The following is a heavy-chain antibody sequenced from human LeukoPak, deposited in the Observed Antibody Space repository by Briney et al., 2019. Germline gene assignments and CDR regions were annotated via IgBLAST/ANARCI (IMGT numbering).Heavy chain of an antibody. Sequence: GGSLRLSCAASGFTFSSYSMNWVRQAPGKGLEWVSSISSSSSYIYYADSVKGRFTTSRDNAKNSLYLQMNSLRAEDTAVYYCARSPSVYYYDSSGYANANYYYYGMDVWGQGTTVTVSS. V-gene: IGHV3-21*01. D-gene: IGHD3-22*01. CDR1: GFTFSSYS. CDR2: ISSSSSYI. J-gene: IGHJ6*02. CDR3: ARSPSVYYYDSSGYANANYYYYGMDV.